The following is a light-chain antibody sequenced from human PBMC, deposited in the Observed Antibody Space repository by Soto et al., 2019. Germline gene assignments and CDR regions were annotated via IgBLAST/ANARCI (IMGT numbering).Light chain of an antibody. J-gene: IGLJ3*02. CDR1: SSDVGGYNY. CDR3: SSYAASNNFYFV. V-gene: IGLV2-8*01. Sequence: QSALTQPPSASGSPGQSVTISCTRTSSDVGGYNYVSWYQQYPGRAPKLMIYEVTKRPSGVPDRFSGSKSGNTASLTVSGLQGEDEADYYCSSYAASNNFYFVFGGGTQLTVL. CDR2: EVT.